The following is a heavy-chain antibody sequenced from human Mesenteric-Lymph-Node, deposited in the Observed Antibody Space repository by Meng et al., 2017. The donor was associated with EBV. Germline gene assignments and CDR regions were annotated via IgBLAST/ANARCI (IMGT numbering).Heavy chain of an antibody. CDR3: ARGGLSIDY. J-gene: IGHJ4*02. Sequence: VQLLLSGAEMRKPGASVKVSCETSGYTFTSYGINWVRQAPGQGLEWMGWISVDSGNTNYAQKVRDRVTMTTDFSTNTAYMELRSLTSDDTAVYYCARGGLSIDYWGLGTLVTVSS. D-gene: IGHD3-16*01. CDR1: GYTFTSYG. V-gene: IGHV1-18*01. CDR2: ISVDSGNT.